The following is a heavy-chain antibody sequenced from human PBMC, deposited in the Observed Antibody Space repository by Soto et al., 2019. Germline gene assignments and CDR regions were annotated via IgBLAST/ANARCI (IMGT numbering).Heavy chain of an antibody. V-gene: IGHV1-2*04. CDR2: INPNSGGT. Sequence: ASVKVSCKASGYTFTGYYMHWVRQAPGQGLEWMGWINPNSGGTNYAQKFQGWVTMTRDTSISTAYMELRRLRSDDTAVYYCATGSAAGPGHYYYYGMDVWGQGTTVTVSS. D-gene: IGHD6-13*01. CDR1: GYTFTGYY. CDR3: ATGSAAGPGHYYYYGMDV. J-gene: IGHJ6*02.